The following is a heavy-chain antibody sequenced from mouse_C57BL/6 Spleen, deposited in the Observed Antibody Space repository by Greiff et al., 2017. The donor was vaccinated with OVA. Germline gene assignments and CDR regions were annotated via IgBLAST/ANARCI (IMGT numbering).Heavy chain of an antibody. J-gene: IGHJ2*01. D-gene: IGHD2-3*01. CDR1: GYTFTSYW. CDR2: IYPSDSET. Sequence: QVQLQQPGAELVRPGSSVKLSCKASGYTFTSYWMDWVKQRPGQGLEWIGNIYPSDSETHYNQKFKDKATLTVDKSSSTAYMQLSSLTSEDSAVYYCARWGYDGYSYYFDYWGQGTTLTVSS. V-gene: IGHV1-61*01. CDR3: ARWGYDGYSYYFDY.